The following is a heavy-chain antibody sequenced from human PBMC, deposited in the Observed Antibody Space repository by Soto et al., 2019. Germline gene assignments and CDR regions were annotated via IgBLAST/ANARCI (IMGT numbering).Heavy chain of an antibody. V-gene: IGHV4-4*02. CDR2: IHHGGLT. J-gene: IGHJ5*02. D-gene: IGHD2-21*01. CDR1: GGAFSSEHW. CDR3: ARKGHLLIDWFDP. Sequence: SETLSLTCVVSGGAFSSEHWWTWVRQSPGKGLQLIGEIHHGGLTNYNPSLKSRVTISVDKSKDQFSLRLTSVTAADTAVYYCARKGHLLIDWFDPWGQGTLVTVSS.